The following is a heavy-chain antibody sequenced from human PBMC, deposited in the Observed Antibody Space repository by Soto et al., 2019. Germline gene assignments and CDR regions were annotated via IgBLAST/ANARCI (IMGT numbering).Heavy chain of an antibody. CDR2: IYPGDSDT. V-gene: IGHV5-51*01. Sequence: GESLKISCKGSGYSFTSYWIGWVRQMPGKGLEWMGIIYPGDSDTRYSPSFQGQVTISADKSISTAYLQWSSLKASDTAMYYCARRDGTGGYYYYGMDVWGQGTTVTVSS. J-gene: IGHJ6*02. CDR3: ARRDGTGGYYYYGMDV. CDR1: GYSFTSYW. D-gene: IGHD3-10*01.